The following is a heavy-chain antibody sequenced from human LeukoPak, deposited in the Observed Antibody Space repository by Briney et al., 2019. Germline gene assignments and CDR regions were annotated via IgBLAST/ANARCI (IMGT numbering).Heavy chain of an antibody. Sequence: LSLTCLISLGSILSSCYFGGGRRQPREGRQEWGVSFYYCAGTIYNPSLKSRVTISADTSNNTYSLQLSSLNASDTAMYYCARGLRDTAMVTRWFDPGGQGTPVTVSS. V-gene: IGHV4-39*07. CDR2: FYYCAGT. J-gene: IGHJ5*02. CDR1: LGSILSSCYF. CDR3: ARGLRDTAMVTRWFDP. D-gene: IGHD5-18*01.